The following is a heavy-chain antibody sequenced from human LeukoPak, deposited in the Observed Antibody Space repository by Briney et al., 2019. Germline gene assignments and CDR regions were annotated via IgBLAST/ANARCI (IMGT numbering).Heavy chain of an antibody. Sequence: GASVKVSCKASGYTLTNYDINWVRQAPGQGLERMGWMKPKSGETGYAQKFQGRATMTRDTSINTAYMELRSLTSEDTAVYYCARDYGGNSGWFDPWGQGTLVTVSS. CDR3: ARDYGGNSGWFDP. CDR2: MKPKSGET. J-gene: IGHJ5*02. CDR1: GYTLTNYD. D-gene: IGHD4-23*01. V-gene: IGHV1-8*01.